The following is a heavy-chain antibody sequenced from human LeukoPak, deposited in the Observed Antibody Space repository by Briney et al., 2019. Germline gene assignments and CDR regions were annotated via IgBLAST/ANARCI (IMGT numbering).Heavy chain of an antibody. CDR1: GITLGNNW. J-gene: IGHJ5*02. V-gene: IGHV3-74*01. Sequence: GGSLRLSCAASGITLGNNWMHWVRQGPGKGLVWISRINSDGGGAIYADSVKGRFTVSRDNAKNTLYLRMNSLRAEDTAVYYCARDVPHNWFDTWGQGTLVTVSS. CDR2: INSDGGGA. CDR3: ARDVPHNWFDT.